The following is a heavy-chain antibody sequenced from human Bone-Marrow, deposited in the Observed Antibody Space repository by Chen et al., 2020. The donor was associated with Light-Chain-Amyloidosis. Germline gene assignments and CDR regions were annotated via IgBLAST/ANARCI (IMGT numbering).Heavy chain of an antibody. Sequence: EVQLLESGGAVVQPGGSLRLPCVASGFTFHDHAMHWVRQVPGKGLEWVSLISWDGSTTYYADSVKGRFTISRDDRKNSLYLQMDSLRAEDTALYYCAKDSRVAGPRDFYYYGLDVWGPGTTVTVSS. CDR3: AKDSRVAGPRDFYYYGLDV. CDR1: GFTFHDHA. CDR2: ISWDGSTT. V-gene: IGHV3-43D*04. D-gene: IGHD6-19*01. J-gene: IGHJ6*02.